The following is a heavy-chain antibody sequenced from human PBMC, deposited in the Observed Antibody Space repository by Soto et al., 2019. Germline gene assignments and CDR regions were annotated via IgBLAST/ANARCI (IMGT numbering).Heavy chain of an antibody. CDR2: IIPNLGTA. Sequence: ASVKVSCKASGGGNLRDYRTTWVRRDHGQGLEWMGGIIPNLGTANYAQKFQGRVTITADESTSTAYMELSSLRSEDTAVYYCARVERLRLGELSFDYWGQGTLVTVSS. CDR3: ARVERLRLGELSFDY. J-gene: IGHJ4*02. V-gene: IGHV1-69*13. CDR1: GGGNLRDYR. D-gene: IGHD3-16*02.